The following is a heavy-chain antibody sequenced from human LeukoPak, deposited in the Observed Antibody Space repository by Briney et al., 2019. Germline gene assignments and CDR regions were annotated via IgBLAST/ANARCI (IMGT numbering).Heavy chain of an antibody. V-gene: IGHV1-18*01. CDR3: ARDYDVFYDFWSGYYKDNWFDP. CDR1: GYTFTSSG. CDR2: ISAYNGNT. D-gene: IGHD3-3*01. Sequence: ASVKVSCKASGYTFTSSGISGVRQSPGQGREGLGWISAYNGNTNYAHTLQGRVTMTTDTSTSTAYMELRSLRSDDTAIYYCARDYDVFYDFWSGYYKDNWFDPGGQGTLVTVSS. J-gene: IGHJ5*02.